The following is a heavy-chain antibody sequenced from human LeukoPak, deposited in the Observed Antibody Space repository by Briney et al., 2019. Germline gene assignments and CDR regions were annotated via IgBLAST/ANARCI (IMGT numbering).Heavy chain of an antibody. CDR1: GFTFSSYA. V-gene: IGHV3-23*01. Sequence: PGGSLRLSCAASGFTFSSYAMSWVRQAPGKGLEWVSAISGSGGSTYYADSVKGRFTISRDNSKNTLYLQMNSLRAEDTAVYYCAKVSCTNGVCPYYFDYWGQGTLVTVSP. CDR3: AKVSCTNGVCPYYFDY. J-gene: IGHJ4*02. CDR2: ISGSGGST. D-gene: IGHD2-8*01.